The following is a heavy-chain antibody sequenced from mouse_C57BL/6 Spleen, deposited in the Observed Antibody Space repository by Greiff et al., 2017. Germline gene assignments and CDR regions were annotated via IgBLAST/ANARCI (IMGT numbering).Heavy chain of an antibody. CDR3: TRTFYYGSSYEGYCAMDY. Sequence: QVQLQQSGAELVRPGASVTLSCKASGYTFTDYEMHWVKQTPVHGLEWIGAIDPETGGTAYNQKFKGKAILTADKSSSTAYMELRSLTSEDSAVYYCTRTFYYGSSYEGYCAMDYWGQGTSVTVSS. V-gene: IGHV1-15*01. CDR2: IDPETGGT. CDR1: GYTFTDYE. D-gene: IGHD1-1*01. J-gene: IGHJ4*01.